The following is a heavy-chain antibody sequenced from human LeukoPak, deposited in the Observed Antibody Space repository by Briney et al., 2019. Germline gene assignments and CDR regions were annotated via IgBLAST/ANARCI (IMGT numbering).Heavy chain of an antibody. CDR3: AKLGDCAHVVCYSREDRAYYFDY. D-gene: IGHD2-8*01. CDR2: ISGRGGST. CDR1: GFTFSSYA. Sequence: GGSLRLSCGASGFTFSSYATSWVRQAPGKGLEWVSVISGRGGSTYYADSVKGRFTISRDNSKNTLYLQMNSLRAEDTAVYYCAKLGDCAHVVCYSREDRAYYFDYWGQGTLVTVSS. J-gene: IGHJ4*02. V-gene: IGHV3-23*01.